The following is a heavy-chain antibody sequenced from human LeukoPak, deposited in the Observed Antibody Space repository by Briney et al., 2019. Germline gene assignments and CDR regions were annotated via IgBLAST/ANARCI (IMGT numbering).Heavy chain of an antibody. D-gene: IGHD4-11*01. J-gene: IGHJ4*02. V-gene: IGHV4-59*01. Sequence: PSQTLSLTCTVSGGSISSYYWSWIRQPPGKGLEWIGYIYYSGSTNYNPSLKSRVTISVDTSKNQFSLKLSSVTAADTAVYYCASSSGSDYTLTFDYWGQGTLVTVSS. CDR1: GGSISSYY. CDR2: IYYSGST. CDR3: ASSSGSDYTLTFDY.